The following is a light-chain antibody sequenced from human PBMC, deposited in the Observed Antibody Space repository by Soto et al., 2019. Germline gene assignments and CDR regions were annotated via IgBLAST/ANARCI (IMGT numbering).Light chain of an antibody. CDR2: KAS. Sequence: IKLNQSPSSLSASVEDRVTITCRASQTISSWLAWYQQKPGKAPKLLIYKASTLKSGVPSRFSGSGSGTEFTLTISCLQPDDFATYYCQHYNSYSEAFGQGTKVDIK. CDR3: QHYNSYSEA. CDR1: QTISSW. V-gene: IGKV1-5*03. J-gene: IGKJ1*01.